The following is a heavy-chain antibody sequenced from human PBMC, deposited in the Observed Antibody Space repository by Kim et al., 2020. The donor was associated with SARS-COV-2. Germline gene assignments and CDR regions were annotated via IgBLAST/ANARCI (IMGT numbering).Heavy chain of an antibody. D-gene: IGHD6-13*01. V-gene: IGHV4-4*02. J-gene: IGHJ4*02. Sequence: NPSLKSRVTISVDKSKNQFSLKLSAVTAADTAVYYCARELDGAAAGEFDYWGQGTLVTVSS. CDR3: ARELDGAAAGEFDY.